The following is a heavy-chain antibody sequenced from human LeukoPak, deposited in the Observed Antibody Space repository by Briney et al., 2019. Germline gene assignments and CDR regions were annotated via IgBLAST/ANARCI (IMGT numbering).Heavy chain of an antibody. V-gene: IGHV3-23*01. D-gene: IGHD4-17*01. Sequence: PGGSLRLSCAASGFTFSSYGMNWVRQAPGKGLEWVSGIGVGGTTYYADSVKGRFTISRDNSENTLYLQMNSLRAEDTAVYYCTKDPNGDYVGAFDPWGQGTLVTVSS. CDR2: IGVGGTT. CDR3: TKDPNGDYVGAFDP. J-gene: IGHJ5*02. CDR1: GFTFSSYG.